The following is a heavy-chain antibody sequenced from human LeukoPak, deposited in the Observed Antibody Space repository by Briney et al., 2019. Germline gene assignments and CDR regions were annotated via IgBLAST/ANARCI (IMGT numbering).Heavy chain of an antibody. D-gene: IGHD2-2*01. CDR1: GFTFSSYA. Sequence: GGSLRLSCAASGFTFSSYAMSWVRQAPGKGLEWVSAISGSGGSTYYADSVKGRFTISRDNSKNTLYLQMNSLRAEDTAVYYCAKPYCSSTSCYAITNYYYYYMDVWGKGTTVTVSS. J-gene: IGHJ6*03. CDR2: ISGSGGST. CDR3: AKPYCSSTSCYAITNYYYYYMDV. V-gene: IGHV3-23*01.